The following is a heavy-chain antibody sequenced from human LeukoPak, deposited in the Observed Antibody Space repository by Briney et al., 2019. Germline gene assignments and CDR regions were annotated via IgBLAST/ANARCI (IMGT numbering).Heavy chain of an antibody. Sequence: PSETLSLTCTVSGYSISSDYYWGWIRQPPGKGLEWIGSLYYSGSTYYNPSLKSRVTISVDTSKSQFSLRLSSVTAADTAVYYCARGLYSSSSWFDPWGQGTLVTVSS. V-gene: IGHV4-38-2*02. CDR3: ARGLYSSSSWFDP. CDR2: LYYSGST. D-gene: IGHD6-6*01. CDR1: GYSISSDYY. J-gene: IGHJ5*02.